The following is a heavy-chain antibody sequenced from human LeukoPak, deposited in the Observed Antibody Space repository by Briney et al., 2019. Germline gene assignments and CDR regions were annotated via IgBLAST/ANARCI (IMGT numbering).Heavy chain of an antibody. D-gene: IGHD3-10*01. CDR2: ISGSGVDT. CDR3: ASGTYRLGDY. Sequence: GGSLRLSCVASGFTFKNCAMSWVRQAPGKGLEWVAGISGSGVDTHYAGSVNGRFRISRDNSANTLYLQMNSLREEDTALYYCASGTYRLGDYWGQGTQVAVSP. V-gene: IGHV3-23*01. CDR1: GFTFKNCA. J-gene: IGHJ4*02.